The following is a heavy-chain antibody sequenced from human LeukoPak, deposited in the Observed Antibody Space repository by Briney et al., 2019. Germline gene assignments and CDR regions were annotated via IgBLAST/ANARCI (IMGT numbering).Heavy chain of an antibody. V-gene: IGHV3-21*01. CDR2: ISSSDSCI. CDR3: ARELTFDY. CDR1: GFTFSSYS. J-gene: IGHJ4*02. D-gene: IGHD2/OR15-2a*01. Sequence: PGGSLRLSCAASGFTFSSYSMNWVRQAPGKGLEWVSYISSSDSCIYYADSVKGRFTISRDNAKNSLYLQMNSLRAEDTAVYYCARELTFDYWGQGTLVTVSS.